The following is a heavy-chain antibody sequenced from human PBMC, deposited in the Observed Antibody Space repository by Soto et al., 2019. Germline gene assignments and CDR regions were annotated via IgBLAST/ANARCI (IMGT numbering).Heavy chain of an antibody. CDR1: GGTFSSYA. D-gene: IGHD2-2*01. CDR3: ARSQGSSTSLEIYYYYYYGVDV. Sequence: SVKVSCKASGGTFSSYAISWVRQAPGQGLEWMGGIIPISDTTNYAQKFQGRVTITADESTSTAYMELSSLRSEDTAVYYCARSQGSSTSLEIYYYYYYGVDVWGQGTTVTVSS. V-gene: IGHV1-69*13. CDR2: IIPISDTT. J-gene: IGHJ6*02.